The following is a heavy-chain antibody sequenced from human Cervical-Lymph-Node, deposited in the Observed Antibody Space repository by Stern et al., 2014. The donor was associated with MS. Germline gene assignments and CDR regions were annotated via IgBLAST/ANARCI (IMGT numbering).Heavy chain of an antibody. Sequence: EVHLVESGGGLVKPGGSLRLSCAASGFTFNFHSMYWVRQAPGKGLEWVSSISRSSTYIYYADSVKGRFTISRDNARNSLXLHMNSLRAEDTAVYYCARATFLGQGTTVTVSS. CDR3: ARATF. CDR2: ISRSSTYI. J-gene: IGHJ6*02. CDR1: GFTFNFHS. V-gene: IGHV3-21*01.